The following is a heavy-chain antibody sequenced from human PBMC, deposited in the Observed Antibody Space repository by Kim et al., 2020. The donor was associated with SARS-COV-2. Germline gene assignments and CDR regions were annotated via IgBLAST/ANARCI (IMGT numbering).Heavy chain of an antibody. Sequence: SETLSLTCTVSGGSISSYYWSWIRQPPGKGLEWIGYIYYSGSTNYNPSLKSRVTISVDTSKNQFSLKLSSVTAADTAVYYCARFLYYGSGSYYNGAYYYYGMDVWGQGTTVTVSS. D-gene: IGHD3-10*01. J-gene: IGHJ6*02. CDR2: IYYSGST. V-gene: IGHV4-59*13. CDR1: GGSISSYY. CDR3: ARFLYYGSGSYYNGAYYYYGMDV.